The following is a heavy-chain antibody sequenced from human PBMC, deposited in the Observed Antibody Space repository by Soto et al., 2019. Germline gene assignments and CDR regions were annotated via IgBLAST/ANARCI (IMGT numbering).Heavy chain of an antibody. J-gene: IGHJ6*03. D-gene: IGHD1-7*01. CDR3: ARTATDNWNYVYYYYYMDV. V-gene: IGHV1-18*01. CDR2: ISAYNGNT. CDR1: GYTFTSYG. Sequence: ASVKVSCKASGYTFTSYGISWVRQAPGQGLEWMGWISAYNGNTNYAQKLQGRVTMTTDTSTSTAYMELRSLRSDDTAVYYCARTATDNWNYVYYYYYMDVWGKGTTVTVSS.